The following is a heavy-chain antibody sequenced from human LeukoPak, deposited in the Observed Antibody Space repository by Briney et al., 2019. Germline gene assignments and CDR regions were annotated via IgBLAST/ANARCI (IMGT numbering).Heavy chain of an antibody. Sequence: SETLSLTCAVYGGSFSGYYWSWIRQPPGEGLEWIGEINHSGSTNYNPSLKSRVTISVDTSKNQFSLKLSSVTAADTAVYYCARASSGWYIRTSDYWGQGTLVTVSS. V-gene: IGHV4-34*01. CDR3: ARASSGWYIRTSDY. D-gene: IGHD6-19*01. CDR2: INHSGST. CDR1: GGSFSGYY. J-gene: IGHJ4*02.